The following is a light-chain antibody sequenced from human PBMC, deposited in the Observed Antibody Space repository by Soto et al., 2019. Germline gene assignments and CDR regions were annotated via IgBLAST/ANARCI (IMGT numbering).Light chain of an antibody. CDR2: RNN. CDR1: SSNIGSHY. V-gene: IGLV1-47*01. CDR3: AAWDGSLSGRV. Sequence: QSVLTQPPSASGTPGQRVTISCSGSSSNIGSHYVSWYQHFPGTAPKLLIHRNNQRPSGVPDRFSGSKSGTSASLAISGLRSEDEADYYCAAWDGSLSGRVFGGGTKLTVL. J-gene: IGLJ3*02.